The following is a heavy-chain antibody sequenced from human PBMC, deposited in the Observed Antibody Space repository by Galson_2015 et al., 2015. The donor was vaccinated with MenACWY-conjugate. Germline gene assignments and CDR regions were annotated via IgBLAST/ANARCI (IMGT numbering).Heavy chain of an antibody. J-gene: IGHJ4*02. CDR2: INWDGSTT. D-gene: IGHD5-18*01. V-gene: IGHV3-74*01. CDR3: ARGGGYSYGHIDY. Sequence: SLRLSCAASGFTLTSYWMHWVRQAPGKGLMWVSHINWDGSTTSHADSVKGRFSISRDNAKNTLYLQMNSLTAEDTAVYYCARGGGYSYGHIDYWGQGALVTVSS. CDR1: GFTLTSYW.